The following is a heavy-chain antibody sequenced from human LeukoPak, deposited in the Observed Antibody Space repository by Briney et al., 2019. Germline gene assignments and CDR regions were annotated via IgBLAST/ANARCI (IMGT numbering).Heavy chain of an antibody. CDR3: ARLYYYGSGSYQTVFDY. CDR1: GYTFTGYY. J-gene: IGHJ4*02. CDR2: INPNSGGT. V-gene: IGHV1-2*02. D-gene: IGHD3-10*01. Sequence: GASVKVSCKASGYTFTGYYMYWVRQAPGQGLEWMGWINPNSGGTNYAQKFQGRVTMTRDTSISTAYMELSRLRSDDTAVYYCARLYYYGSGSYQTVFDYWGQGTLVTVSS.